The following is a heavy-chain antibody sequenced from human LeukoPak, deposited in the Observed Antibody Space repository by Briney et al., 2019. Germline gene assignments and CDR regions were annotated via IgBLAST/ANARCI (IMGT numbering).Heavy chain of an antibody. J-gene: IGHJ4*02. V-gene: IGHV3-74*01. CDR2: INSDGSST. CDR1: GFTFSRYY. D-gene: IGHD6-13*01. CDR3: TRVFVGDEYSSSGY. Sequence: GGSLRLSCAASGFTFSRYYMRWVRQAPGKGLVWVSRINSDGSSTTYADSVKGRFTISRDNAKNTLYLRMNSLKVEDTAVYYCTRVFVGDEYSSSGYWGQGTLVTVSS.